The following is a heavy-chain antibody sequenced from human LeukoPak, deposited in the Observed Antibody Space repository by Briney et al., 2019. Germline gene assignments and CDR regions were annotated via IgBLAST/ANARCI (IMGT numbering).Heavy chain of an antibody. CDR2: IYYSGNT. D-gene: IGHD5-18*01. CDR3: VSPRGFSYGYFDY. CDR1: GGSISSNGYF. V-gene: IGHV4-39*01. J-gene: IGHJ4*02. Sequence: SETLSLTCTVSGGSISSNGYFWGWIRQPPGKGLEWIGTIYYSGNTYYNPSLKSRVTISADTSKNQFSLTLGSVSATDTAVYYCVSPRGFSYGYFDYWGQGTLVTVSS.